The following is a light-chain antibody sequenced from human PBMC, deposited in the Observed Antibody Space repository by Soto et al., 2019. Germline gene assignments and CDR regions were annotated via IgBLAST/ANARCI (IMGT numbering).Light chain of an antibody. CDR3: SSYTSGSTLNV. Sequence: QSALTQPASVSGSPGQSITISCTGTSSDVGSYNYVSWYQHHPGKAPRLVIYASSNRPSGVSHRFSGSRSGNTASLTISGLQAEDEADYYCSSYTSGSTLNVFGTGTKVTVL. CDR1: SSDVGSYNY. V-gene: IGLV2-14*01. CDR2: ASS. J-gene: IGLJ1*01.